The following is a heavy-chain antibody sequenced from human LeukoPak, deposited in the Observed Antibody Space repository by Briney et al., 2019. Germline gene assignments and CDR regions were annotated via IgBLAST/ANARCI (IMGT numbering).Heavy chain of an antibody. J-gene: IGHJ5*02. V-gene: IGHV3-7*01. CDR1: GITLSCSS. D-gene: IGHD3-3*01. Sequence: GGSLRLSCAASGITLSCSSMSWVRQAPGKGLEWVANIKQDGSEKYYVDSVKGRFTISRDNAKNSLYLQMNSLRAEDTAVYYCARVDDFWSGYYYNWFDPWGQGTLVTVSS. CDR3: ARVDDFWSGYYYNWFDP. CDR2: IKQDGSEK.